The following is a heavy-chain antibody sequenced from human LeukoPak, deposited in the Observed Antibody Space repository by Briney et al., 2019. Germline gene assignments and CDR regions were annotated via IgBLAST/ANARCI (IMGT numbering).Heavy chain of an antibody. D-gene: IGHD6-19*01. J-gene: IGHJ4*02. V-gene: IGHV3-7*01. CDR1: GFTFSSYG. CDR2: IKQEGSEK. CDR3: AGGSGWLIDY. Sequence: GGSLRLSCAASGFTFSSYGMNWVRQAPGKGLEWVANIKQEGSEKYYVDSVKGRFTISRDNAKNSLYLQMDSLRAEDTAVYYCAGGSGWLIDYWGQGTLVTVSS.